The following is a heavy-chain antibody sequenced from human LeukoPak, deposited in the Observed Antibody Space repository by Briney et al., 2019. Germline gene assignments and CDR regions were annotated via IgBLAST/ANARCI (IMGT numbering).Heavy chain of an antibody. CDR2: ISYDGSNK. V-gene: IGHV3-30*18. D-gene: IGHD2-15*01. CDR1: GFTFSSYG. Sequence: QPGRSLRLSCAASGFTFSSYGMHWVRQAPGKGLEWVAVISYDGSNKYYADSVKGRFTISRDNSKNTLYLQMNSLRAEDTAVYYCAKVTRGGYYYYYGMDVWGQGTTVTVSS. J-gene: IGHJ6*02. CDR3: AKVTRGGYYYYYGMDV.